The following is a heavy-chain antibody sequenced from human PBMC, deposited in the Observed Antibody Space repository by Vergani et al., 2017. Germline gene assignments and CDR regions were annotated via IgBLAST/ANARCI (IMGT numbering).Heavy chain of an antibody. CDR3: ARVNTETNGHLYYYYYMDV. CDR2: IDHTGRP. D-gene: IGHD4-11*01. V-gene: IGHV4-34*01. CDR1: GGSFTSYH. Sequence: QVQLQQWGGGLLKPSETLSLTCVVNGGSFTSYHWTWIRQSPGEGLEWVGDIDHTGRPDYNLPLNSRPTISVDKSRNHFSLPLNSGTATDTAIYFCARVNTETNGHLYYYYYMDVWGQGTAVTVS. J-gene: IGHJ6*03.